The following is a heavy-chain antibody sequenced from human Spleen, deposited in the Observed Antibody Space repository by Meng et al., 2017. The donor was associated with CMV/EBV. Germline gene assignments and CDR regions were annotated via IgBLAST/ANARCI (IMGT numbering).Heavy chain of an antibody. CDR1: GLTFSNYA. D-gene: IGHD4-17*01. Sequence: GESLKISCAASGLTFSNYAMHWVRQAPGKGLEWVAFIRYDGSNKYYADSVKGRFTISRDNPKKTLYLQMNSLRGEDTADYYCANRRDYGDYYYYGMDVWGQGTTVTVSS. J-gene: IGHJ6*02. CDR2: IRYDGSNK. V-gene: IGHV3-30*02. CDR3: ANRRDYGDYYYYGMDV.